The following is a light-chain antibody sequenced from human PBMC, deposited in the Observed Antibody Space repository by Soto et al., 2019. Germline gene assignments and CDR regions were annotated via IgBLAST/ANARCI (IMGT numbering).Light chain of an antibody. Sequence: EIVMTQSPATLYVSPGERATLSCRASQSVSGKLAWYQHKAGQAPRLLIYGASTRATGIPARISGSGSETEFSLTISRVQSEDFAVYYRQQYNDWPLTFGGGTKV. CDR3: QQYNDWPLT. J-gene: IGKJ4*01. V-gene: IGKV3-15*01. CDR2: GAS. CDR1: QSVSGK.